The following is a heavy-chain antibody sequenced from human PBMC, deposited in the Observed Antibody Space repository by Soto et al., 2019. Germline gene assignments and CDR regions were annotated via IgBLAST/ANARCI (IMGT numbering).Heavy chain of an antibody. CDR2: ISGSGGST. J-gene: IGHJ6*02. CDR1: TFSSYA. CDR3: EAAAGTFYYYGMDV. V-gene: IGHV3-23*01. Sequence: TFSSYAMSWVRQAPGKGLEWVSAISGSGGSTYYADSVKGRFTISRDNSKNTLYLQMNSLRAEDTAVYYCEAAAGTFYYYGMDVWGQGTTVTVSS. D-gene: IGHD6-13*01.